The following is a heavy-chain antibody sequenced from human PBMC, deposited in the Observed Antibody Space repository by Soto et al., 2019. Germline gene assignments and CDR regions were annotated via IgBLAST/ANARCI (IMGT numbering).Heavy chain of an antibody. CDR1: GGSISSYY. V-gene: IGHV4-4*07. CDR3: AREGNNSSSGYSRWFDP. D-gene: IGHD3-22*01. Sequence: PSETLSLTCTVSGGSISSYYWSWIRQPAGKGLEWIGRIYTSGSTNYNPSLKSRVTMSVDTSKNQFSLKLSSVTAADTAVYYCAREGNNSSSGYSRWFDPWGQGTLVTVSS. J-gene: IGHJ5*02. CDR2: IYTSGST.